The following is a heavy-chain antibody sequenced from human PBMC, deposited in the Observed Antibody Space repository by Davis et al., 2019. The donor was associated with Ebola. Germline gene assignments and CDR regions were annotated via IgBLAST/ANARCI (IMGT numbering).Heavy chain of an antibody. V-gene: IGHV5-51*01. D-gene: IGHD5-24*01. CDR1: GYSFTNYW. CDR3: ARGTNGYNPGGYFDS. J-gene: IGHJ4*02. CDR2: IFPGDSDT. Sequence: PGGSLRLSCKGSGYSFTNYWIAWVRQMPGKGLECMGIIFPGDSDTRYSPSFQGQVTISADKSISTAYLQWSSLKASDTAIYYCARGTNGYNPGGYFDSWGQGTLVTVSS.